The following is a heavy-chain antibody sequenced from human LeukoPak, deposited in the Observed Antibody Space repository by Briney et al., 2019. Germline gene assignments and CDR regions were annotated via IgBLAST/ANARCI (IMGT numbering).Heavy chain of an antibody. CDR1: GFTFRNYA. CDR3: DLSGSLNFDY. J-gene: IGHJ4*02. D-gene: IGHD1-26*01. Sequence: PGGSLRLSCAASGFTFRNYAMHWVRQAPGKGLEWVAVSSDDATYTYYADSLKGRFTLSRDNSKGTLYLQMNSLRPEDTAVCARDLSGSLNFDYWGQGTLVTVSS. CDR2: SSDDATYT. V-gene: IGHV3-30*04.